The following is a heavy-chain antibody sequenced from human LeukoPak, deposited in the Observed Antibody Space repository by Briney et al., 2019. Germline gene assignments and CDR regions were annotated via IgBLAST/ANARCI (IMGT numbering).Heavy chain of an antibody. CDR1: GYTFTSYW. J-gene: IGHJ6*02. CDR2: IYPGDSDT. D-gene: IGHD3-10*01. CDR3: ARYYYGSGSYYMPSYYYGMDV. Sequence: GESLKISCQGSGYTFTSYWIGWVRQMLGKGLEWMGIIYPGDSDTRYSPSFQGQVTISADKSISTAYLQWSSLKASDTAMYYCARYYYGSGSYYMPSYYYGMDVWGQGTTVTVSS. V-gene: IGHV5-51*01.